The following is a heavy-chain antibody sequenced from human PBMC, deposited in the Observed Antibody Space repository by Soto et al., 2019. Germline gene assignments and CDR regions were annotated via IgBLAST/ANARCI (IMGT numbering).Heavy chain of an antibody. CDR3: ARGEALAYCGGDCYFFDY. D-gene: IGHD2-21*02. J-gene: IGHJ4*02. CDR1: GYTFTGYY. CDR2: INPNSGGT. Sequence: ASVKVSCKASGYTFTGYYMHWVRQAPGQGLEWMGWINPNSGGTNYAQKFQGWVIMTRDTSISTAYMELSRLRSDDTAVYYCARGEALAYCGGDCYFFDYWGQGTLVTVSS. V-gene: IGHV1-2*04.